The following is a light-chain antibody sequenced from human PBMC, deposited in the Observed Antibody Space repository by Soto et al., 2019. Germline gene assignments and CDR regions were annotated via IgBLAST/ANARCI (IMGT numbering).Light chain of an antibody. CDR1: QSVSSK. J-gene: IGKJ5*01. CDR3: QQYGNSPIT. Sequence: EIVLTQSPGTLSLSPGERATLSCRASQSVSSKVAWYQQKPGQAPRLLVFGASTRAAGVPARFSGSGSGTDFTLTISRLEPEDFAVYYCQQYGNSPITFGQGTRLEI. V-gene: IGKV3-20*01. CDR2: GAS.